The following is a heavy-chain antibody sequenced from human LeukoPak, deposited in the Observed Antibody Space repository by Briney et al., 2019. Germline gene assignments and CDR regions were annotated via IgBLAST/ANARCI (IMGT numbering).Heavy chain of an antibody. CDR1: RFTFSNYW. V-gene: IGHV3-7*01. CDR2: IKQDGSEK. Sequence: GGSLRLSCAASRFTFSNYWMSWVRQAPGKGLEWVANIKQDGSEKYYVNSVKGRFAISRDNAKNSLYLQTNSLRAEDTAVYYCATYSSLNRREFQFWGQGTLLTVSS. J-gene: IGHJ1*01. D-gene: IGHD3-22*01. CDR3: ATYSSLNRREFQF.